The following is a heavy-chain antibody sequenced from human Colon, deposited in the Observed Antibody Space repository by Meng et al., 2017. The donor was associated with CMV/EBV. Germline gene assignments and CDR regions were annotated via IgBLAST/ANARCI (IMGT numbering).Heavy chain of an antibody. J-gene: IGHJ3*02. CDR2: ISVYHGVT. CDR3: ARNYCSSVDCNVGDGLNM. D-gene: IGHD3-22*01. CDR1: GYRFTSYG. V-gene: IGHV1-18*01. Sequence: ASVKVSCKASGYRFTSYGIDWVRQAPGQGLEWMGWISVYHGVTAYAPKFKDRVTMTTDTSTSTAYLELRRLTSDDTADYYCARNYCSSVDCNVGDGLNMWGQGTRVTVSS.